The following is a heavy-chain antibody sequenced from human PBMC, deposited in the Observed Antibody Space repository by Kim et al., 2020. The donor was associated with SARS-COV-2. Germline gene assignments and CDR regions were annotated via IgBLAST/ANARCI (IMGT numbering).Heavy chain of an antibody. V-gene: IGHV1-18*01. D-gene: IGHD2-2*01. CDR2: ISAYNGNT. CDR3: ARGLFDIVVVPADY. J-gene: IGHJ4*02. CDR1: GYTFTSYG. Sequence: ASVKVSCKASGYTFTSYGISWVRQAPGQGLEWMGLISAYNGNTNYAQKLQGRVTMTTDTSTSTAYMELRSLRSDDTAVYYCARGLFDIVVVPADYWGQGTLVTVSS.